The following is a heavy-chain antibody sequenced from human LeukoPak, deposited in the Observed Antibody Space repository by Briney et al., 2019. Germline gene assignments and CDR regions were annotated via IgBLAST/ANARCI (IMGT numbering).Heavy chain of an antibody. CDR1: GYSFTSYW. CDR2: IYPGDSDT. V-gene: IGHV5-51*01. Sequence: GESLKISCKGSGYSFTSYWIGWVRQMPGKGLEWMGIIYPGDSDTRYSPSFQGQVTISADKSISTAYLQWSSLKASDTAMYYCARQVDTAMVDGDYYGMDVWGQGTTVTVSS. J-gene: IGHJ6*02. CDR3: ARQVDTAMVDGDYYGMDV. D-gene: IGHD5-18*01.